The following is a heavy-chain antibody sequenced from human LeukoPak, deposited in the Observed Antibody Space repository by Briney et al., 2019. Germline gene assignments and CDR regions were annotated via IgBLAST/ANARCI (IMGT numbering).Heavy chain of an antibody. CDR1: GGSFSGYY. CDR2: INHSGST. CDR3: ARGGSSSWYGTNWFDP. V-gene: IGHV4-34*01. Sequence: SETLSLTCAVYGGSFSGYYRSWIRQPPGKGLEWIGEINHSGSTNYNPSLKSRVTISVDTSKNQFSLKLSSVTAADTAVYYCARGGSSSWYGTNWFDPWGQGTLVTVSS. J-gene: IGHJ5*02. D-gene: IGHD6-13*01.